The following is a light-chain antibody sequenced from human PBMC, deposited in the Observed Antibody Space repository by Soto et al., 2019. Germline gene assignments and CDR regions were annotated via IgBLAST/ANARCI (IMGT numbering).Light chain of an antibody. V-gene: IGKV3-20*01. CDR2: GAS. CDR3: QQYGTSRWM. Sequence: IVLTQSPGTLSLSPGERATLSCRASQSVSGTYLAWYQQKPGQAPRLLIYGASSRATGIPDRFSGSGSGTDFTLTISRLEPEDFAVYYCQQYGTSRWMFGQGTKEDIK. J-gene: IGKJ1*01. CDR1: QSVSGTY.